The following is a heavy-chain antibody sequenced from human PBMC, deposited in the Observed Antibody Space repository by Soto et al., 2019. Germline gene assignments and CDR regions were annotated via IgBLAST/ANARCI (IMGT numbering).Heavy chain of an antibody. CDR1: GSSISSGGYS. V-gene: IGHV4-30-2*01. Sequence: SETLSLTCAVSGSSISSGGYSWSWIRQPPGKGLEWIGYIYHSGSTYYNPSLKSRVTISVDRSKNQFSLKLSSVTAADTAVYYCARVPSPWDQGTLVTVSS. J-gene: IGHJ5*02. CDR2: IYHSGST. CDR3: ARVPSP.